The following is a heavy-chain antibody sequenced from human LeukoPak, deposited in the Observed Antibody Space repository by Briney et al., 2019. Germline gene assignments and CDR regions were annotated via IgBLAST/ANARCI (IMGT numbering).Heavy chain of an antibody. D-gene: IGHD3-3*01. J-gene: IGHJ4*02. V-gene: IGHV1-8*01. CDR2: MNPNSGNT. CDR1: GYTFTSYD. Sequence: ASLKVSCTISGYTFTSYDINWVRQATGQGLEWMGWMNPNSGNTGYAQKFQGRVTMTRNTSISTAYMELSSLRSEDTSVYYCARSISRWRLVIMGYWRQGTRVSVS. CDR3: ARSISRWRLVIMGY.